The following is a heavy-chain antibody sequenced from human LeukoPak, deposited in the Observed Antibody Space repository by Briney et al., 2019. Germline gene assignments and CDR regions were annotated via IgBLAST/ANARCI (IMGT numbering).Heavy chain of an antibody. CDR3: ARVSGKGFDP. D-gene: IGHD6-19*01. CDR2: MNSDGSST. Sequence: GGSLRLSCAASGFTFSSYWMHWVRQAPGKGLVWGSRMNSDGSSTSYADPVKGRFNISRDNAKNTLYLQMNSLRAEDTAVYYCARVSGKGFDPWGQGTLVTVSS. V-gene: IGHV3-74*01. J-gene: IGHJ5*02. CDR1: GFTFSSYW.